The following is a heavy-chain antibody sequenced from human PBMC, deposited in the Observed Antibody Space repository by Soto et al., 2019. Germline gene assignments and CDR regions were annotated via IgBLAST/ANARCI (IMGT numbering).Heavy chain of an antibody. V-gene: IGHV4-39*01. J-gene: IGHJ1*01. Sequence: QLQLQESCPGLVKPSETLSLTCTVSGGSITSNNYYWGWIRQPPGKGLEWIGSIYYTGTTYYSPPLKSRATISVDTSKNQFSLRLTSVTAADTAVYYCAKIFASFHDHFEDWAQGMLVTVSS. D-gene: IGHD2-21*01. CDR3: AKIFASFHDHFED. CDR1: GGSITSNNYY. CDR2: IYYTGTT.